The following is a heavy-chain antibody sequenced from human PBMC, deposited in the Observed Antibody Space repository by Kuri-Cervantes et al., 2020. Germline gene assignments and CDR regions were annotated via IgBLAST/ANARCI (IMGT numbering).Heavy chain of an antibody. D-gene: IGHD2/OR15-2a*01. CDR1: GYTLTGYY. J-gene: IGHJ5*02. CDR3: ARDRASMPEKGANDWFDP. Sequence: AWVKVSCKRSGYTLTGYYMHWVRQAPGQGLEWMGWINPNSGGTNYAQKSQGRVTMTRETSISPAYLELSRLRSDDTAVYYCARDRASMPEKGANDWFDPWGQGTLVTVSS. CDR2: INPNSGGT. V-gene: IGHV1-2*02.